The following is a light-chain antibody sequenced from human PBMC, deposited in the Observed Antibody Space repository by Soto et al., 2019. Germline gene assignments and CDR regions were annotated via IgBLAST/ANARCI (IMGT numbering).Light chain of an antibody. CDR2: DVS. Sequence: QSVLTQPASVSGSPGQSITISCTGTSSDVGGYNYVSWYQQHPGKAPKLMIYDVSNRPSGVSNRFSGSKSGNTASLTISGLQAEDEADYYGSSYTSSSPLYVFGTGTQLTVL. V-gene: IGLV2-14*01. CDR1: SSDVGGYNY. CDR3: SSYTSSSPLYV. J-gene: IGLJ1*01.